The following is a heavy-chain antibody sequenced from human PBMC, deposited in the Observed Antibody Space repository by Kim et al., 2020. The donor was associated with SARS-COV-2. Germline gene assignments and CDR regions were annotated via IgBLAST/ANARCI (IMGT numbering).Heavy chain of an antibody. CDR3: ARAPITIFGMVIMHFDY. D-gene: IGHD3-3*01. Sequence: SETLSLTCTVSGGSISSGGYYWIWIRQHPGKGLEWIGYIYYSGSTYYNPSLKSRVTISVDTSKNQFSLKLSSVTAADTAVYYCARAPITIFGMVIMHFDYWGQGTLVTVSS. J-gene: IGHJ4*02. V-gene: IGHV4-31*03. CDR1: GGSISSGGYY. CDR2: IYYSGST.